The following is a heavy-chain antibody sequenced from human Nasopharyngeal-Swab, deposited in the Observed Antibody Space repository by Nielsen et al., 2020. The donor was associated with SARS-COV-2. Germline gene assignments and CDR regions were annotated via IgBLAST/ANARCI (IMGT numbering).Heavy chain of an antibody. CDR3: AKRSSTSYRDY. CDR1: GFTFSSYW. V-gene: IGHV3-7*01. J-gene: IGHJ4*02. CDR2: IKQDGSEK. D-gene: IGHD2-2*01. Sequence: GESLKISCAASGFTFSSYWMSWVRQAPGKGLEWVANIKQDGSEKYYVDSVKGRFTISRDNAKNSLYLQMNSLRAEDTAVYYCAKRSSTSYRDYWGQGTLVTVSS.